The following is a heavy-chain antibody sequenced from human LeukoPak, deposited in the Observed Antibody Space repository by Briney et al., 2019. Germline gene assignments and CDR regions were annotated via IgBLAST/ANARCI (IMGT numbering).Heavy chain of an antibody. CDR1: SDSISTYC. Sequence: SETLSLTCTVSSDSISTYCWSWIRQPPGKGLEWIGYVDYSGSTNYNPSLKSRVTISRDTSKNQFSLKLSSVTAADTAVYYCARAGGNPTLFDYWGQGTLVTVSS. CDR2: VDYSGST. D-gene: IGHD4-23*01. CDR3: ARAGGNPTLFDY. V-gene: IGHV4-59*01. J-gene: IGHJ4*02.